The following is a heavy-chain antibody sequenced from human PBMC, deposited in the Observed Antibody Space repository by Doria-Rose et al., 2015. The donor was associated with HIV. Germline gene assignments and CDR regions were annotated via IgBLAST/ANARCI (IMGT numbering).Heavy chain of an antibody. V-gene: IGHV2-26*01. J-gene: IGHJ4*02. D-gene: IGHD6-13*01. Sequence: QITLKESGPVLVKPTETLTLTCTVSGVSLSSPGMGVSWIRQPPGKALEWLANIFSDDERSYKTSVNSRLTISRGTSKSQVVLTMTDMDPVDTATYYCARIKSSRWYHKYYFDFWGQGTLVIVSA. CDR2: IFSDDER. CDR3: ARIKSSRWYHKYYFDF. CDR1: GVSLSSPGMG.